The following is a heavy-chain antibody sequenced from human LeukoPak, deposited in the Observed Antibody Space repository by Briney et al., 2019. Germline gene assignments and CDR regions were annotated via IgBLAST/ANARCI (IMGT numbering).Heavy chain of an antibody. Sequence: GASVKVSCKASGYTFTGYYIHWVRQAPGQGLEWMGIINPSGGSTSYAQKFQGRVTMTRDTSTSTVYMDLSSLTSEDTAVYYCARAYNWNDKFDYWGQGTLVTVSS. CDR3: ARAYNWNDKFDY. D-gene: IGHD1-1*01. V-gene: IGHV1-46*01. CDR2: INPSGGST. J-gene: IGHJ4*02. CDR1: GYTFTGYY.